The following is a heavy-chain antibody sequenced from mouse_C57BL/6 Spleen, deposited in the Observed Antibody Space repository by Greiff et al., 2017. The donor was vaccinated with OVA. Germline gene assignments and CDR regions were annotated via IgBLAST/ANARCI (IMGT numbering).Heavy chain of an antibody. Sequence: VQLQQSGAELARPGASVKLSCKASGYTFTSYGISWVKQRTGQGLEWIGEIYPRSGNTYYNEKFKGKATLTANKSSSTAYMELRSLTSEDSAVYFCYYCGSSYYFDYWGQGTTLTVSS. V-gene: IGHV1-81*01. J-gene: IGHJ2*01. D-gene: IGHD1-1*01. CDR2: IYPRSGNT. CDR3: YYCGSSYYFDY. CDR1: GYTFTSYG.